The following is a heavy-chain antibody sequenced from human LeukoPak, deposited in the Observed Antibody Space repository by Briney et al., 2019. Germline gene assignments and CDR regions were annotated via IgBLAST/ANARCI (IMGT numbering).Heavy chain of an antibody. J-gene: IGHJ5*02. CDR3: ARDNPLSLFGGFDP. V-gene: IGHV4-4*07. CDR2: IYISGST. CDR1: GGSISSYY. D-gene: IGHD3-10*01. Sequence: SETLSLTCTVSGGSISSYYWSWIRQPAGKGLEWIGRIYISGSTNYNPSLKSRVTMSVDTSKNQFSLKLSSVTAADTAVYYCARDNPLSLFGGFDPWGQGTLVTVSS.